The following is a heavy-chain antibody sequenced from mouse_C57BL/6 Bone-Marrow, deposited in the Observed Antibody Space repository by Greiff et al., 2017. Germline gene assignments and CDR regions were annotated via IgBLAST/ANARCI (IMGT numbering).Heavy chain of an antibody. CDR3: AVITTVVRKNYFDY. CDR1: GYAFSSYW. D-gene: IGHD1-1*01. J-gene: IGHJ2*01. V-gene: IGHV1-80*01. Sequence: QVQLKQSGAELVKPGASVKISCKASGYAFSSYWMNWVKQRPGKGLEWIGQIYPGDGDTNYNGKFKGKATLTADKSSSTAYMQLSSLTSEDSAVYFCAVITTVVRKNYFDYWGQGTTLTVSS. CDR2: IYPGDGDT.